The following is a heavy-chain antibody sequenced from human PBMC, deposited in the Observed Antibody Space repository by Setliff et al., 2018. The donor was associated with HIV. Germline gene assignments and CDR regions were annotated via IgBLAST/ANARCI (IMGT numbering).Heavy chain of an antibody. D-gene: IGHD6-13*01. J-gene: IGHJ4*02. Sequence: GGSLRLSCADSGLTFRFYSMFWVRQAPGKGLQWVAGISHDGKKDYADSVRGRFTISRDNSKNTLFLQMNSLRPEDAALYYCAKDTGSWYPDVWGQGTLVTVSS. CDR2: ISHDGKK. CDR1: GLTFRFYS. V-gene: IGHV3-30-3*01. CDR3: AKDTGSWYPDV.